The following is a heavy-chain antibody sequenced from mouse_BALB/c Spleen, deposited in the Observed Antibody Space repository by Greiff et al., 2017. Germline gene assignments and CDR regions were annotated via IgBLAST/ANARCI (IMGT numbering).Heavy chain of an antibody. Sequence: DVHLVESGGDLVKPGGSLKLSCAASGFTFSSYGMSWVRQTPDKRLEWVATISSGGSYTYYPDSVKGRFTISRDNAKNTLYLQMSSLKSEDTAMYYCARRGITTDGRYYYAMDYWGQGTSVTVSS. CDR1: GFTFSSYG. J-gene: IGHJ4*01. D-gene: IGHD2-4*01. CDR3: ARRGITTDGRYYYAMDY. V-gene: IGHV5-6*01. CDR2: ISSGGSYT.